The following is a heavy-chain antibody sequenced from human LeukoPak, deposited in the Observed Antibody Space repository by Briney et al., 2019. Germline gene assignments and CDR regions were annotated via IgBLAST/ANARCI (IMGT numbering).Heavy chain of an antibody. CDR3: ADGYNYDY. Sequence: GGSLRLSCVASGFTLSDYYMSWIRQAPGKGLEWVSYIGSTIYYADSVKGRFTISRDNAKNSLYLQMNSLRAEDTAVYYCADGYNYDYWGQGTLVTVSS. V-gene: IGHV3-11*01. CDR1: GFTLSDYY. D-gene: IGHD5-24*01. CDR2: IGSTI. J-gene: IGHJ4*02.